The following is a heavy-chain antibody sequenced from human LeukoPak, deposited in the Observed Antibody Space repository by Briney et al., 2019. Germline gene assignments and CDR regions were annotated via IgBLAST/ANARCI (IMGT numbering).Heavy chain of an antibody. CDR3: ARGGDAAPLDF. D-gene: IGHD5-12*01. CDR2: IYTSGST. Sequence: PSQTLSLTCTVSGGSITSGNYYWSWIRQPAGKGLEWIGRIYTSGSTNYNPSLKSRVTISGDTSKNQFSLKLNSVTAADTAVYYCARGGDAAPLDFWGQGTLVTVSS. J-gene: IGHJ4*02. V-gene: IGHV4-61*02. CDR1: GGSITSGNYY.